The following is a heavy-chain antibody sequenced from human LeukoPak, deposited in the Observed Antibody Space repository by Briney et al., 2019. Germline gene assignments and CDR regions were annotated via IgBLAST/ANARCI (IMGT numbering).Heavy chain of an antibody. CDR2: IKQDGSGK. CDR1: GFTFNSYW. D-gene: IGHD3-10*01. J-gene: IGHJ6*02. Sequence: PGGSLRLSCAASGFTFNSYWMSWVRQAPGKGLEWVAIIKQDGSGKYYVDSLRGRFTISRDNAKNSVYLPLNSLRAEDTALYSCARASSVVRGLIYYGMDVWGRGTTVTVSS. CDR3: ARASSVVRGLIYYGMDV. V-gene: IGHV3-7*01.